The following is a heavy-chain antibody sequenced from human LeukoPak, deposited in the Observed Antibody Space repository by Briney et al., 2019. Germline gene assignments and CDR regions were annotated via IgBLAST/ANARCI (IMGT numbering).Heavy chain of an antibody. D-gene: IGHD6-13*01. CDR2: IYHSGST. V-gene: IGHV4-39*07. CDR1: GGSISNSEYY. Sequence: PSETLSLTCTVSGGSISNSEYYWVWIRQTPGKGLEWIGSIYHSGSTYYNPSLKGRVIISTDMSENHFSLKLNSVTAADTAVYYCARDSASATGLDAFDIWGHGTLVTVSS. CDR3: ARDSASATGLDAFDI. J-gene: IGHJ3*02.